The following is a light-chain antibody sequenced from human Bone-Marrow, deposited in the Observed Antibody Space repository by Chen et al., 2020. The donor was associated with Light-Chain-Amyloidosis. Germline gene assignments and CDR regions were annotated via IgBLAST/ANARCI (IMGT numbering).Light chain of an antibody. CDR2: RDT. J-gene: IGLJ2*01. Sequence: SYELTQPPSVSVSPGQTARITCSGDDLPTKYAYWYQQKPGQAPVLVIHRDTERPSGISARFSGSSSGTTATLTISGVQAEDEADYHCQSAYSSGTYEVRFGGGTKLTVL. V-gene: IGLV3-25*03. CDR3: QSAYSSGTYEVR. CDR1: DLPTKY.